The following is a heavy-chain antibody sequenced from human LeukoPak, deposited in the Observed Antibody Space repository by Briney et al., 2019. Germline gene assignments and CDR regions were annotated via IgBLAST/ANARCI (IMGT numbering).Heavy chain of an antibody. D-gene: IGHD3-22*01. CDR3: AGTYYYDSSGYYPAFDY. CDR1: GYTFNSYD. J-gene: IGHJ4*02. Sequence: ASVKVSCKASGYTFNSYDINWVRQAPGQGLEWMGWISAYNGKTNYAQKFQGRVTITRDTSASRAYMELSSLRSEDTAVYYCAGTYYYDSSGYYPAFDYWGQGTLVTVSS. CDR2: ISAYNGKT. V-gene: IGHV1-18*01.